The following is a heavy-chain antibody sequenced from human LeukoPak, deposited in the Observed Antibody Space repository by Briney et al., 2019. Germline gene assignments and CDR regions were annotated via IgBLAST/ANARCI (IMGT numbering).Heavy chain of an antibody. CDR1: GDSISSSSYY. V-gene: IGHV4-39*01. CDR2: LYYSGTT. Sequence: RPSETLSLTCTVSGDSISSSSYYWGWIRQPPGKGLEWIGSLYYSGTTYYNPSLKSRVTISVDTSKNQFSLKLSSVTAADTAVYYCARHVYPGSGSYYNNWFDPWGQGTLVTVSS. CDR3: ARHVYPGSGSYYNNWFDP. J-gene: IGHJ5*02. D-gene: IGHD3-10*01.